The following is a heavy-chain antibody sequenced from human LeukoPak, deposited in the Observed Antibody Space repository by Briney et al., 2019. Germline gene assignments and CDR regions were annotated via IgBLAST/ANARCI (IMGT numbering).Heavy chain of an antibody. D-gene: IGHD2-15*01. CDR1: GYTFSGYY. V-gene: IGHV1-2*02. CDR2: TNPKSVGT. J-gene: IGHJ3*02. Sequence: ASVKASCKASGYTFSGYYIHWVRQAPGQGLEWMGWTNPKSVGTNYAQKFQGRVTMTRDTSISAAYMELSSLRSDDTAVYYCARGRIPGVGFSGFDIWGQGTMVTVSS. CDR3: ARGRIPGVGFSGFDI.